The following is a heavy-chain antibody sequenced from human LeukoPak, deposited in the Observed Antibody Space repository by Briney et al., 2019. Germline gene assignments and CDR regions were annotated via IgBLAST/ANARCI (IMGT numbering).Heavy chain of an antibody. Sequence: LSLTCTVSGGSISSGDYYWSWIRQPAGKGLEWIGYIYYSGSTYYNPSLKSRVTISVDTSKNQFSLKLSSVTAADTAVYYCARGARQLRYFDRVGNWFDPWGQGTLVTVSS. V-gene: IGHV4-30-4*01. CDR3: ARGARQLRYFDRVGNWFDP. CDR2: IYYSGST. CDR1: GGSISSGDYY. J-gene: IGHJ5*02. D-gene: IGHD3-9*01.